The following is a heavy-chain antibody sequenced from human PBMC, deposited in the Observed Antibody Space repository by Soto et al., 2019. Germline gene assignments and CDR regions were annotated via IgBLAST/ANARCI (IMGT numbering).Heavy chain of an antibody. D-gene: IGHD4-17*01. CDR3: ARDPLMGNGDHGTALDS. CDR1: GFHFSNYG. V-gene: IGHV1-18*04. Sequence: QVQLVQSGAEVKKPGASVKVSCKASGFHFSNYGFTWARQAPGQGLQWLGWISANNGNTNYGQKFKGRSAMTTDTSTSTTYMELMHLTPDDTAVYFCARDPLMGNGDHGTALDSWGQGTLVTVS. J-gene: IGHJ5*01. CDR2: ISANNGNT.